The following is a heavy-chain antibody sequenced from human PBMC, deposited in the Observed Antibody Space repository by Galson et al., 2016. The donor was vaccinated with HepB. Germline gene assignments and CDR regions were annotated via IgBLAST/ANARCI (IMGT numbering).Heavy chain of an antibody. J-gene: IGHJ4*02. CDR1: GGSFSSYG. V-gene: IGHV1-69*10. CDR3: ARGFSDYVWGNYRHFDS. CDR2: VIPIVGIE. Sequence: SVKVSCKASGGSFSSYGISWVRQAPGQGLEWMGGVIPIVGIEKYAQKFQGRVTITADESTNIAYMEVSTLTSEDTAVYYCARGFSDYVWGNYRHFDSWGQGTLVIVSS. D-gene: IGHD3-16*02.